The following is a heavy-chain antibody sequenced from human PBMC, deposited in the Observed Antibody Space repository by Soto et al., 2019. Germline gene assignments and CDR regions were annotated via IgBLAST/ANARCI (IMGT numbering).Heavy chain of an antibody. J-gene: IGHJ6*02. D-gene: IGHD2-21*01. CDR2: ISYDGSNK. V-gene: IGHV3-30*18. CDR1: GFTCSSYV. CDR3: AKVMIAIAPYYYYGMDV. Sequence: GGSLRLSCAASGFTCSSYVMHWVRQAPGKGLEWVAVISYDGSNKYYADSVKGRFTISRDNSKNTLYLQMNSLRAEDTAVYYCAKVMIAIAPYYYYGMDVWGQGTTVTVSS.